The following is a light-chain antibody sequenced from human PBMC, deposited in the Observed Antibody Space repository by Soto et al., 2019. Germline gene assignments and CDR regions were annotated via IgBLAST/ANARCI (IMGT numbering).Light chain of an antibody. Sequence: SYELTQPPSVSVSPGQTASITCSGGKLGDKYACWYQQKPGQSPVLVIYQDSKRPSGIPERFSGSNSGNTATLTISGTQAMDEADYYCQAGDSSTEFGGGTKLTVL. CDR2: QDS. J-gene: IGLJ2*01. CDR1: KLGDKY. V-gene: IGLV3-1*01. CDR3: QAGDSSTE.